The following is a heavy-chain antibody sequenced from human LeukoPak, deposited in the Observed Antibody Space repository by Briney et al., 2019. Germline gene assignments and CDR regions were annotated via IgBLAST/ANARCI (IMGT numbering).Heavy chain of an antibody. D-gene: IGHD3-22*01. V-gene: IGHV4-59*08. Sequence: PSETLSLTCTVSGGSISSYYRSWIRQPPGKGLEWIGYIYYSGSTNYNPSLKSRVTISVDTSKNQFSLKLSSVTAADTAVYYCARHDEGAPYYYDSSGYDYFDYWGQGTLVTVSS. J-gene: IGHJ4*02. CDR1: GGSISSYY. CDR3: ARHDEGAPYYYDSSGYDYFDY. CDR2: IYYSGST.